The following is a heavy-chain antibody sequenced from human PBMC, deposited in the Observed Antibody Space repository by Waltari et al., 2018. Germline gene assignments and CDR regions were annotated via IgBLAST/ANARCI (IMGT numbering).Heavy chain of an antibody. D-gene: IGHD6-13*01. V-gene: IGHV3-53*01. CDR1: GFTVSSNY. Sequence: EVQLVESGGGLIQPGGSLRLSCAASGFTVSSNYMSWVRQAPGKGLEWVSVIYSGGSTDYADSVKGRFTISRDNSKNTLYLQMNSLRAEDTAVYYCAKTGIAAAGTTFDYWGQGTLVTVSS. J-gene: IGHJ4*02. CDR3: AKTGIAAAGTTFDY. CDR2: IYSGGST.